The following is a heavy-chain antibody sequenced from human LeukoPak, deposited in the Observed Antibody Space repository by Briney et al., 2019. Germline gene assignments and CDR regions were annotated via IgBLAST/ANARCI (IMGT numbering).Heavy chain of an antibody. CDR3: ARTRITMIGPFDY. V-gene: IGHV4-59*01. J-gene: IGHJ4*02. Sequence: PSETLSLXCTVSGGSISSYYWSWIRRPPGKGLESIGYIYYSGSTNYNPSLKSRVTISVDTSKNQFSLKLSSVTAADTAVYYCARTRITMIGPFDYWGQGTLVTVSS. CDR1: GGSISSYY. D-gene: IGHD3-22*01. CDR2: IYYSGST.